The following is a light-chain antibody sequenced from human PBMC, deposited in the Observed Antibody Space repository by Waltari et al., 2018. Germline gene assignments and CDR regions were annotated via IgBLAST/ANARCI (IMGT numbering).Light chain of an antibody. CDR2: AVS. CDR3: SSDAVSNNFYD. CDR1: GSACP. Sequence: QSALTQPPSASGSPGQSVTISCPGTGSACPVSWYQQLPGKAPKLLIYAVSKRPSGVPDRFSGSKSGNTASLTVSGLQAEDEGDYYCSSDAVSNNFYDFGSGTKVTVL. J-gene: IGLJ1*01. V-gene: IGLV2-8*01.